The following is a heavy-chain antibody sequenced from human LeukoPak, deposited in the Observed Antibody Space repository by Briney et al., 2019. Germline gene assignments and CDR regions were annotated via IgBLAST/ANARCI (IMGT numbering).Heavy chain of an antibody. V-gene: IGHV3-23*01. D-gene: IGHD6-19*01. CDR2: LNSGGST. CDR3: AKDLGGSGWTLFDC. J-gene: IGHJ4*02. CDR1: GFPFNIFA. Sequence: GGSLRLSCAASGFPFNIFAMSWVRQAPGKGPEWVSALNSGGSTYYADSVKGRFTISRDTSKNTLYLQMNSLRAEDTAVYYCAKDLGGSGWTLFDCWGPGTLVTVSS.